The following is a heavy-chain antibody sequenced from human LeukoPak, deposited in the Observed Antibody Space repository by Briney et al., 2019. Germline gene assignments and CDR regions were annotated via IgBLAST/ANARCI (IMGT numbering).Heavy chain of an antibody. D-gene: IGHD3-22*01. V-gene: IGHV4-39*07. J-gene: IGHJ3*02. CDR3: ARDARRKNYYDSNGYPFYDAFDI. Sequence: SQTLSLTCPVSCGSIIISSYYWGWIRQPPGKGLEWFGSIDHSGSTYYNSSLKSRFTISVDTSKIQFSLNLSSLTPRDSTVVCCARDARRKNYYDSNGYPFYDAFDIWGQGTMVTVSS. CDR1: CGSIIISSYY. CDR2: IDHSGST.